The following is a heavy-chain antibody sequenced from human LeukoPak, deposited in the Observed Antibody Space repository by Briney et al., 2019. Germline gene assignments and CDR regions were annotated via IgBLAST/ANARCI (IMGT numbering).Heavy chain of an antibody. CDR3: ARHAADHYDSSGYYYNWYFDL. CDR2: IYYSGST. Sequence: SETLSLICTVSGGSISYYYWSWIRQPPRKGLEWIGYIYYSGSTNYNPSLKSRVTISVDTSKNQFSLKLSSVTAADTAVYYCARHAADHYDSSGYYYNWYFDLWGRGALVTVSS. V-gene: IGHV4-59*08. D-gene: IGHD3-22*01. CDR1: GGSISYYY. J-gene: IGHJ2*01.